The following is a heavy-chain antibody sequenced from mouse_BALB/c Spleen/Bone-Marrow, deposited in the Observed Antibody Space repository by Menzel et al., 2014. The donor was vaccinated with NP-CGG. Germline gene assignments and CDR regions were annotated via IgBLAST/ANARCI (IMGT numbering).Heavy chain of an antibody. Sequence: DVQLQESGAELVRPGASVKISCKAFGSTFTNHHINWVTQRPGKGKDWIGYIYPYNDYTSYNQKFKGKATLTVDKSSSTAYMELRSLTSEDSAVYYCAREDYGAWFPYWGQGTLVTVSA. D-gene: IGHD1-2*01. V-gene: IGHV1S45*01. CDR3: AREDYGAWFPY. J-gene: IGHJ3*01. CDR1: GSTFTNHH. CDR2: IYPYNDYT.